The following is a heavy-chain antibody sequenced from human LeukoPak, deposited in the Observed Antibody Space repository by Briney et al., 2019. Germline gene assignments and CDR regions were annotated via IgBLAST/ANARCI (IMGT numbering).Heavy chain of an antibody. CDR3: ARDGPAQMVDLDY. J-gene: IGHJ4*02. Sequence: ASVKVSCKASGYTFSGTGWYLYWLRQAPGQGLECMGWIHPNNGDTAYAQKLEGRVAMTRDTSISIAYMELRRLRPDDTAVYFCARDGPAQMVDLDYWGQGTLVTVSS. D-gene: IGHD3-10*01. CDR2: IHPNNGDT. V-gene: IGHV1-2*02. CDR1: GYTFSGTGWY.